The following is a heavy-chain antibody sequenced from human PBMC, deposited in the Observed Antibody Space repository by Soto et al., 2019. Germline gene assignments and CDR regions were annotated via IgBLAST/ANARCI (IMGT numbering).Heavy chain of an antibody. CDR2: IYTSGST. CDR3: ARDIRYYDSSGYYFISDY. CDR1: GGSISSYY. J-gene: IGHJ4*02. V-gene: IGHV4-4*07. D-gene: IGHD3-22*01. Sequence: PSETLSLTCTVSGGSISSYYWSWIRQPAGKGLEWIGRIYTSGSTNYNPSLKSRVTMSVDTSKNQFSLKLSSVTAADTAVYYCARDIRYYDSSGYYFISDYWGQGTLVTV.